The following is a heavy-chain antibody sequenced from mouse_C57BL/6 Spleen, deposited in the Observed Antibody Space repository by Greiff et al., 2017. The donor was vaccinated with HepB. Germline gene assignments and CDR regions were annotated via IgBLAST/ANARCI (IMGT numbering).Heavy chain of an antibody. J-gene: IGHJ4*01. Sequence: EVQLQQSGAELVRPGASVKLSCTASGFNFKDDYMHWVKQRPEQGLEWIGWIDPENGDTEYATKFQGKATITADTSSNTAYLQLSSLTSEDTSVYYCTAGGSSDHYYAMDYWGQGTTVTVAS. CDR1: GFNFKDDY. CDR2: IDPENGDT. V-gene: IGHV14-4*01. CDR3: TAGGSSDHYYAMDY. D-gene: IGHD3-2*02.